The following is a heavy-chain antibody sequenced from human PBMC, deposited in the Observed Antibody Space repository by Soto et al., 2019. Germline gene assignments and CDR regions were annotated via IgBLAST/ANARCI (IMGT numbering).Heavy chain of an antibody. CDR1: GGSFSSYT. J-gene: IGHJ3*02. D-gene: IGHD3-9*01. Sequence: SVKVSCKASGGSFSSYTISWVRQAPGQGLEWMGRIIPILGIANYAQKFQGRVTITADKSTSTAYMELSSLRSEDTAVYYCALSLTGSGGRGLGALEAFDIWGQGTIVTGS. CDR2: IIPILGIA. V-gene: IGHV1-69*02. CDR3: ALSLTGSGGRGLGALEAFDI.